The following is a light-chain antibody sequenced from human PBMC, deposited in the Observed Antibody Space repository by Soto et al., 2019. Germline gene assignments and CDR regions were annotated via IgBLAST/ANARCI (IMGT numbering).Light chain of an antibody. CDR3: SSYTSGSTWV. CDR1: SSDVGCYNY. V-gene: IGLV2-14*01. CDR2: EVS. J-gene: IGLJ3*02. Sequence: QSVLTQPASVSGSPGQSITISCTGTSSDVGCYNYVSWYQQHPGKAPKLMIYEVSNRPSGVSNRFSGSKSGNTASLTISGLQAEDAADYYCSSYTSGSTWVFGGGTKLTVL.